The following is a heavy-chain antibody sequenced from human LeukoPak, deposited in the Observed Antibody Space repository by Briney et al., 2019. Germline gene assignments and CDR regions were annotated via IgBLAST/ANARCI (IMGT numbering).Heavy chain of an antibody. J-gene: IGHJ4*02. CDR1: GFTQRTYE. CDR3: ARGAFR. V-gene: IGHV3-48*03. CDR2: IRYGCGII. Sequence: AGGPLRLSCAASGFTQRTYEMNWVRPAPGKGVEWDSYIRYGCGIIYHADSVKGRLLICRDNAKNSLHVEMHGRRGEDTVVLYCARGAFRWGQGTLVTVSP.